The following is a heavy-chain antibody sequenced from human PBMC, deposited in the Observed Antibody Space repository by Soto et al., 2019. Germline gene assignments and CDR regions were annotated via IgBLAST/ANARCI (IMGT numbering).Heavy chain of an antibody. CDR1: GFTFSSYA. J-gene: IGHJ3*02. D-gene: IGHD2-15*01. V-gene: IGHV3-23*01. CDR3: AKDGWSDSFDI. Sequence: GGSLRLSCAASGFTFSSYAMNWVRQAPGKGLEWVSTISGSGASTSYADSVKGRFTISRDNSKNTLYLQMNSLRADDTAVYYCAKDGWSDSFDIWGQGTMVTVSS. CDR2: ISGSGAST.